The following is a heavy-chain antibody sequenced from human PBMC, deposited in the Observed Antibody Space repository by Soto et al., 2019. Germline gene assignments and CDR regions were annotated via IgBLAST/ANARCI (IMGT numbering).Heavy chain of an antibody. CDR2: IDSGGGTT. V-gene: IGHV3-11*01. CDR3: VRPYYSSSWFPFDR. Sequence: KTGGSLRLSCTGSGFDFGDYYMSWIRQAPGKGLEWVSYIDSGGGTTYYTDSVEGRFTISRDNAKKTVYLQMSSLRVEDTALYYCVRPYYSSSWFPFDRWGQGTLVTVSS. J-gene: IGHJ4*02. D-gene: IGHD6-13*01. CDR1: GFDFGDYY.